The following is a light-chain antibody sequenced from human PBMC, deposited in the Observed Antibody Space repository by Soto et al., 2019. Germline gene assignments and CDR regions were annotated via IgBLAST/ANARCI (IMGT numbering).Light chain of an antibody. J-gene: IGLJ3*02. CDR2: EVS. Sequence: QSALTQPPSGSGSPGQSITISCTGTSRDVGGYNYVSWYQQHPGKAPKLMIYEVSNQPSGVSNRFSGSKSGNTASLAISGLQAEDEADYYCTSYTSSSTWVFGGGTKLTVL. CDR1: SRDVGGYNY. CDR3: TSYTSSSTWV. V-gene: IGLV2-14*01.